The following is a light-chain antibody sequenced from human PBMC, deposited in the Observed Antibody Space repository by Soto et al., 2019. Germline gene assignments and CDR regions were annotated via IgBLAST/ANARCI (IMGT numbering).Light chain of an antibody. CDR3: QQTYSAPKT. V-gene: IGKV1-39*01. CDR2: ATS. CDR1: QSISSY. Sequence: DIQMTQSPSSLSAFVGDRVTITCRASQSISSYLNWYQQKPGKAPNLLIYATSSLQSGVPSRFSGSGSGTDFTLTISSLQAEDFATYFCQQTYSAPKTFGQGTKVDIK. J-gene: IGKJ1*01.